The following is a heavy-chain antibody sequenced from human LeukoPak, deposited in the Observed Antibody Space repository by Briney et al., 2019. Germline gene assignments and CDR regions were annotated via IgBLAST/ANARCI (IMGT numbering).Heavy chain of an antibody. D-gene: IGHD3-3*01. Sequence: PSETLSLTCTVSGGSISSRSYYWGWIRQPPGKGLESIGSFYYSGSTYYNPSLKSRVTISVDTSKNQFSLKLRSVTAADTAVYYCAGTIFGVLIYNWFDPWGQGTLVTVSS. V-gene: IGHV4-39*01. CDR2: FYYSGST. CDR3: AGTIFGVLIYNWFDP. J-gene: IGHJ5*02. CDR1: GGSISSRSYY.